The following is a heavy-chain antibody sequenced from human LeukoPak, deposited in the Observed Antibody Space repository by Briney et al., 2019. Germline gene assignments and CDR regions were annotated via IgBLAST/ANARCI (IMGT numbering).Heavy chain of an antibody. CDR1: GGSISSYY. J-gene: IGHJ2*01. Sequence: PSETLSLTCIVSGGSISSYYWSWIRQPPGKGLEWIGYIYYSGSTNYNPSLKSRVTISVDTSKNQFSLKLSSVTAADTAVYYCARVYYSSSYDYWYFDLWGRGTLVTVSS. V-gene: IGHV4-59*01. D-gene: IGHD6-13*01. CDR3: ARVYYSSSYDYWYFDL. CDR2: IYYSGST.